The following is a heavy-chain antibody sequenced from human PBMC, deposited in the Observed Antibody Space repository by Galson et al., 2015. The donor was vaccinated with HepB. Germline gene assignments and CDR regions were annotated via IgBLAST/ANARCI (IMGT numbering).Heavy chain of an antibody. CDR1: GFTFDDYT. CDR2: ISWDGGST. Sequence: LRLSCAASGFTFDDYTMHWVRQAPGKGLEWVSLISWDGGSTYYADSVKGRFTISRDNSKNSLYLQMNSLRTEDTALYYCAKDGYYGDYGMDVWGQGTTVTVSS. CDR3: AKDGYYGDYGMDV. V-gene: IGHV3-43*01. D-gene: IGHD4-17*01. J-gene: IGHJ6*02.